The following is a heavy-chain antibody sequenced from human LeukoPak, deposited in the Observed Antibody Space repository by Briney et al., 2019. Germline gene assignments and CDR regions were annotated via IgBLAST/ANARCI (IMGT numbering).Heavy chain of an antibody. J-gene: IGHJ4*02. D-gene: IGHD3-16*02. Sequence: SQTLSLTCTVSGGSISSGSYYWSWIRQPAGKGLEWIGRIYTSGSTNYNPSLKSRVTISVDTSKNQFPLKLSSVTAADTAVYYCARAIGDDYVWGSYRYRDFDYWGQGTLVTVSS. V-gene: IGHV4-61*02. CDR2: IYTSGST. CDR1: GGSISSGSYY. CDR3: ARAIGDDYVWGSYRYRDFDY.